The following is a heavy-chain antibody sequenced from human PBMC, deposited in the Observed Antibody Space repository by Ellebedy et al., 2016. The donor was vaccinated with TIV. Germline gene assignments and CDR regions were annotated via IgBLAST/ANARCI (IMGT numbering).Heavy chain of an antibody. V-gene: IGHV4-34*01. CDR2: INHGGSS. J-gene: IGHJ5*02. CDR1: GGSFSGYY. CDR3: ARGVPLWFGELSWFDP. Sequence: MPSETLSLTCVVFGGSFSGYYWSWIRQSPGKGLEWIGEINHGGSSNSNPSLKSRVTISIDTSKSQFSLKLSSVTAADTAVYYCARGVPLWFGELSWFDPWGQGTLVTVSS. D-gene: IGHD3-10*01.